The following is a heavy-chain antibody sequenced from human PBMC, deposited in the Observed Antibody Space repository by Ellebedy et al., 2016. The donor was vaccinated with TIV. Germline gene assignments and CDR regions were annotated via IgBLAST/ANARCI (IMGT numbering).Heavy chain of an antibody. Sequence: ASVKVSXXASGYTFTSYAMHWVRQAPGQRLEWMGWINAGNGNTKYSQKFQGRVTITRDTSASTAYMELSSLRSEDTAVYYCARSDYGDYYFDYWGQGTLVTVSS. V-gene: IGHV1-3*01. CDR2: INAGNGNT. CDR3: ARSDYGDYYFDY. J-gene: IGHJ4*02. D-gene: IGHD4-17*01. CDR1: GYTFTSYA.